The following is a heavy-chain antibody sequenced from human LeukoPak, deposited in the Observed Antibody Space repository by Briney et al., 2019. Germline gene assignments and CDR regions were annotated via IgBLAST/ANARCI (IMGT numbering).Heavy chain of an antibody. J-gene: IGHJ1*01. CDR2: IRNGGSTI. V-gene: IGHV3-11*01. CDR1: GFTFSDYY. Sequence: GGSLRLSCAASGFTFSDYYMSWIRQPPGKGLEWVSSIRNGGSTIYYADSVKGRFTISRDNAKNSLYLQMTSLRAEETATYYCARFHYSSTWYVAEHWGQGTLVTVSS. D-gene: IGHD6-13*01. CDR3: ARFHYSSTWYVAEH.